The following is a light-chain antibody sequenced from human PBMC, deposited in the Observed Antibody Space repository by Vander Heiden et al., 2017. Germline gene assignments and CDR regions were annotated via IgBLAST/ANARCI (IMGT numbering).Light chain of an antibody. V-gene: IGLV1-44*01. CDR2: SDT. Sequence: QSVLTQPPSASGTPGQRLTISCSGGSSNIGGNTVSWYLQLPGKAPNLLIYSDTQRPSGVPDRFSGSKSGTSASLAISGLQSEDEADYSCAAWDDRLRGYVFGTGTKVTVL. CDR3: AAWDDRLRGYV. J-gene: IGLJ1*01. CDR1: SSNIGGNT.